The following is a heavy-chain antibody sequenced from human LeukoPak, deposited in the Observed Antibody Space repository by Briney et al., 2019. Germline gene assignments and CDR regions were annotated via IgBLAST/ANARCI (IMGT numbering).Heavy chain of an antibody. CDR2: ISAYNGNT. J-gene: IGHJ4*02. Sequence: ASVTVSCTASGYTFTSYGISWVRQAPGQGLEWMGWISAYNGNTNYAQKLQGRATMTTDTSTSTAYMELRSLRSDDTAVYYCARVHSGWSPDYWGQGTLVTVSS. CDR3: ARVHSGWSPDY. CDR1: GYTFTSYG. V-gene: IGHV1-18*01. D-gene: IGHD6-19*01.